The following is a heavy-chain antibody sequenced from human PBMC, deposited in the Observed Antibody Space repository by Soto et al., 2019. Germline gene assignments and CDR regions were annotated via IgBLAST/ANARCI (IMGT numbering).Heavy chain of an antibody. CDR3: ARDSPYDSSGYYYVY. J-gene: IGHJ4*02. Sequence: KPGGTLRLSCAASGFTFSDYYMSWIRQAPGKGLEWVSYISSSSSYTNYADSVKGRFTISRDNAKNSLYLQMNSLRAEDTAVYYCARDSPYDSSGYYYVYWGQGTLVTVSS. V-gene: IGHV3-11*06. CDR1: GFTFSDYY. D-gene: IGHD3-22*01. CDR2: ISSSSSYT.